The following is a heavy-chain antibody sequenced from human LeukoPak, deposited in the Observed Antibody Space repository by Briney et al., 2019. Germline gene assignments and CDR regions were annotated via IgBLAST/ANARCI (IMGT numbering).Heavy chain of an antibody. CDR1: GFTFSSYS. Sequence: GGSLRLSCAASGFTFSSYSMNWVRQAPGKGLEWVSSISSSSSYIYYADSVKGRFTISRDNAKNSLYLQMNSLRAEDTAVYYCASSVLGGDAFDIWGQGTMVTVSS. CDR3: ASSVLGGDAFDI. CDR2: ISSSSSYI. J-gene: IGHJ3*02. D-gene: IGHD3-10*01. V-gene: IGHV3-21*01.